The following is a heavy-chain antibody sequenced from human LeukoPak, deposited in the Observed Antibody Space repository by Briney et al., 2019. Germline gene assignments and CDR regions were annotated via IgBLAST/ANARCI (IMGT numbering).Heavy chain of an antibody. CDR3: ARGLYCSGGSCCLYYYYYMDV. J-gene: IGHJ6*03. Sequence: GASVKVSCKASGYTFTSYDINWVRQATGQGLEWMGWTNPNSGNTGYAQKFQGRVTITRNTSISTAYMELSSLRSEDTAVYYCARGLYCSGGSCCLYYYYYMDVWGKGTTVTVSS. V-gene: IGHV1-8*01. D-gene: IGHD2-15*01. CDR1: GYTFTSYD. CDR2: TNPNSGNT.